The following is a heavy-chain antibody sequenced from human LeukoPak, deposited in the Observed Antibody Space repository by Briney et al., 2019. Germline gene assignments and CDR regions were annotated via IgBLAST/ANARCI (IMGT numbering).Heavy chain of an antibody. CDR3: ARSGPEWELLLHAFDI. V-gene: IGHV3-21*01. J-gene: IGHJ3*02. CDR2: ISSSSSYI. CDR1: GFTFSSYS. D-gene: IGHD1-26*01. Sequence: KTGGSLRLSCAASGFTFSSYSMNWVRQAPGKGLEWVSSISSSSSYIYYADSVKGRFTISRDNAKNSLYLQMNSLRAEDTAVYYCARSGPEWELLLHAFDIWGQGTMVTVSS.